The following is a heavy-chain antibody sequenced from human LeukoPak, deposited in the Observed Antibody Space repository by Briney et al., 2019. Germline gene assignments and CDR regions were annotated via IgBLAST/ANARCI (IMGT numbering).Heavy chain of an antibody. Sequence: GGSLRLSCAASGFSFSSHWMSWVRQAPGKGLEWVANINQDGSEKQYVDSVKGRFTISRDNAENSLYLQMNSLRAEDTAVYYCARAAIAAARIYYYMDVWGKGTTVTVSS. D-gene: IGHD6-13*01. CDR1: GFSFSSHW. J-gene: IGHJ6*03. CDR2: INQDGSEK. V-gene: IGHV3-7*01. CDR3: ARAAIAAARIYYYMDV.